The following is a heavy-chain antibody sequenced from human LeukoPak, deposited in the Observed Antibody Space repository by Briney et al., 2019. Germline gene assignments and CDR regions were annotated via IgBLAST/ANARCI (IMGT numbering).Heavy chain of an antibody. D-gene: IGHD6-13*01. J-gene: IGHJ4*02. CDR1: GDPITSGPYY. CDR2: IHYSGST. V-gene: IGHV4-39*01. CDR3: ARHAGGIAAAGTRPFDY. Sequence: SETLSLTCTVSGDPITSGPYYWGWIRQPPGKGLEWIGSIHYSGSTYYHPSLKSRVTISVDTSKNQFPLKLISVTAADTAVYYCARHAGGIAAAGTRPFDYWGQGTLVTVSS.